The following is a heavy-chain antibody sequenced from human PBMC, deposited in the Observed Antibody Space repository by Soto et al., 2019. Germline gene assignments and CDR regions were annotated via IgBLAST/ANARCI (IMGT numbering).Heavy chain of an antibody. CDR3: ARGGDGYKSGHWFDP. CDR1: GFTFSSYS. CDR2: ISRSSSYI. D-gene: IGHD5-12*01. Sequence: GGSLRLSCAASGFTFSSYSMNWVRRAPGTGLEWVSSISRSSSYIYYADSVKGRFTISRDNAKNSLYLQMNSLRAEDTAVYYCARGGDGYKSGHWFDPWGQGTLVTVSS. J-gene: IGHJ5*02. V-gene: IGHV3-21*01.